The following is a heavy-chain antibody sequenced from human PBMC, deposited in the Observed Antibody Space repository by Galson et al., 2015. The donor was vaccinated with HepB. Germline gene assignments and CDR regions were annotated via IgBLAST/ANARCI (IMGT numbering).Heavy chain of an antibody. CDR1: GFTFSSYG. CDR3: AKHAGRDV. V-gene: IGHV3-30*18. D-gene: IGHD1-14*01. CDR2: ISYDGSNK. J-gene: IGHJ6*02. Sequence: SLRLSCAASGFTFSSYGMHWVRQAPGKGLEWVAVISYDGSNKYYADSVKGRFTISRDNSKNTLYLQMNSLRAEDTAVYYCAKHAGRDVWGQGTTVTVSS.